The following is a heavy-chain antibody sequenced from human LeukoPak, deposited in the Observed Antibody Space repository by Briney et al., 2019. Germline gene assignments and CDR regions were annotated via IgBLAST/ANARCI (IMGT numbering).Heavy chain of an antibody. D-gene: IGHD3-10*01. J-gene: IGHJ5*02. CDR1: GGSISSYY. V-gene: IGHV4-4*07. CDR2: IYGSGTI. CDR3: ARDSGTTGEVKFDP. Sequence: SETLSLTCTDSGGSISSYYWSWMRQPAGKGPYLIGRIYGSGTITYNPSLESRVTMSVDTSKNQFSLKLRSVTAADTAVYYCARDSGTTGEVKFDPWGQGILVTVSS.